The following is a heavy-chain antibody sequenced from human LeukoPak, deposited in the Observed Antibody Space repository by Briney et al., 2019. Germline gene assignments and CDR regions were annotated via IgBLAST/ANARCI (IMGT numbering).Heavy chain of an antibody. D-gene: IGHD3-22*01. CDR2: ISAYNGNT. CDR3: ARDSPPNYSDSSGYYSDAFDI. CDR1: GYTFTSYG. J-gene: IGHJ3*02. Sequence: GAPVKLSCKASGYTFTSYGISWVRQAPGQGLEWMGWISAYNGNTNYAQMIQDRVTMTTDTSTSTAYMELRSLRSDDTAVYYCARDSPPNYSDSSGYYSDAFDIWGQGTVVTVSS. V-gene: IGHV1-18*01.